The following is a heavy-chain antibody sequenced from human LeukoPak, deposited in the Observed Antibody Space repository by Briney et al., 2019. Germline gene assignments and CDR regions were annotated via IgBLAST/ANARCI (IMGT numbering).Heavy chain of an antibody. CDR3: AKDNERRRYSYGLNY. CDR2: IRYDGSNK. CDR1: GFTFSSYG. D-gene: IGHD5-18*01. J-gene: IGHJ4*02. Sequence: GGSLRLSCAASGFTFSSYGMHWVRQAPCKGLEWVAFIRYDGSNKYYADSVKGRFTISRDNSKNTLYLQMNSLRAEDTAVYYCAKDNERRRYSYGLNYWGQGTLVTVSS. V-gene: IGHV3-30*02.